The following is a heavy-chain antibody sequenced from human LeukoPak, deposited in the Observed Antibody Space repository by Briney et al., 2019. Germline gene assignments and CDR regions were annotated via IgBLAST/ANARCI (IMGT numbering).Heavy chain of an antibody. Sequence: SETLSLTCTVSGGSMYSYYWGWIRQPPGKGLEWIGNIYHSGNSNFIPSYNPSLKSRVTISVDTSKSQFSLRLTSVTAADRAVYYCASGHSSRCSHFWGQGTLVTVSS. J-gene: IGHJ4*02. D-gene: IGHD6-13*01. CDR2: IYHSGNS. CDR3: ASGHSSRCSHF. CDR1: GGSMYSYY. V-gene: IGHV4-59*08.